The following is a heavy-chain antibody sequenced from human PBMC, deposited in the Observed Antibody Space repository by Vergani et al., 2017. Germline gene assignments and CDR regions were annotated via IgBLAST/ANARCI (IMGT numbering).Heavy chain of an antibody. CDR1: GGPISSGGSY. Sequence: QVQLQESGPGLVKPSQTLSLTCTVSGGPISSGGSYWSWIRQHPGKGLEWIGYIYYRGSTYYNPSLKSRVTISVDTSKNQFSPKLSSVTAADTAVYYCARTPVFIVGATGVDYWGQGTLVTVSS. CDR2: IYYRGST. D-gene: IGHD1-26*01. CDR3: ARTPVFIVGATGVDY. V-gene: IGHV4-31*03. J-gene: IGHJ4*02.